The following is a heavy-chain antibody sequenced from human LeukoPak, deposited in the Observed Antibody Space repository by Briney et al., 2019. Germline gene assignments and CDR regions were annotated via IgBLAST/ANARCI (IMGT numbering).Heavy chain of an antibody. Sequence: GGSLRLSCAASGFTFSSYSMNRVRQAPGKGLEWISYITTSGDAIYYADSVKGRFTISRDSAKNSLYLQMNSLTDEDTALYYCVRDKDWGFDYWGQGTLVTVSS. D-gene: IGHD7-27*01. J-gene: IGHJ4*02. CDR2: ITTSGDAI. V-gene: IGHV3-48*02. CDR3: VRDKDWGFDY. CDR1: GFTFSSYS.